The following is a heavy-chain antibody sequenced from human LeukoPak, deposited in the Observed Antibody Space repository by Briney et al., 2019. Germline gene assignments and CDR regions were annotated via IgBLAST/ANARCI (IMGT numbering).Heavy chain of an antibody. Sequence: GGSLRLSCAASGFTFSNYWMHWVRQAPGKGLVWVSRISGDGGTTSYADSVKGRFTISRDNAKNTLYLQMNSLRAEDTAVYYCAKGLDSGSSFDYWGQGTLVTVSS. CDR3: AKGLDSGSSFDY. CDR2: ISGDGGTT. V-gene: IGHV3-74*01. CDR1: GFTFSNYW. D-gene: IGHD3-10*01. J-gene: IGHJ4*02.